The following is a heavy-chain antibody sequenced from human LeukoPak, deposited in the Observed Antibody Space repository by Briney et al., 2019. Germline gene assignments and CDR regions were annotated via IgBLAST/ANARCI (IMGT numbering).Heavy chain of an antibody. CDR1: GYTFTSYD. J-gene: IGHJ4*02. CDR3: ARFLRYFDWLPEDY. CDR2: MNPNSGNT. Sequence: ASVKVSYKASGYTFTSYDINWVRQATGQGLEWMGWMNPNSGNTGYAQKFQGRVTMTRNTSISTTYMELSSLRSEDTAVYYCARFLRYFDWLPEDYWGQGTLVTVSS. D-gene: IGHD3-9*01. V-gene: IGHV1-8*01.